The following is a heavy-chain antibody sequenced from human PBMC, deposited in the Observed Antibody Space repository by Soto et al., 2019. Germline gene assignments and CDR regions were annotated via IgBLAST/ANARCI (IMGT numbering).Heavy chain of an antibody. CDR3: ARDSYYYDSSGYYYWFDP. V-gene: IGHV3-7*01. J-gene: IGHJ5*02. Sequence: PGGSLRLSCAASGFTFSSYWMSWVRQAPGKGLEWVANIKQDGSEKYYVDSVKGRFTISRDNAKNSLYLQMNSLRAEDTAVYYCARDSYYYDSSGYYYWFDPWGQGTLVTVSS. D-gene: IGHD3-22*01. CDR2: IKQDGSEK. CDR1: GFTFSSYW.